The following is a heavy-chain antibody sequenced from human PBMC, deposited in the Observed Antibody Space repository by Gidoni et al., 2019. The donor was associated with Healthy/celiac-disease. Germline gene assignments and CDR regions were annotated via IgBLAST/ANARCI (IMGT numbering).Heavy chain of an antibody. Sequence: EVQLVQSGAEVKKPGESVKISCKGSGYSFTSYWIGWVRQRPGKGLERMGIIYPVDSDTRYSPSFQVQVTSSADKSISTAYLKWSSLKASDTAMYYCASPLGPMVRGVGSSDAFDIWGQGTMVTVFS. CDR1: GYSFTSYW. V-gene: IGHV5-51*01. CDR2: IYPVDSDT. CDR3: ASPLGPMVRGVGSSDAFDI. J-gene: IGHJ3*02. D-gene: IGHD3-10*01.